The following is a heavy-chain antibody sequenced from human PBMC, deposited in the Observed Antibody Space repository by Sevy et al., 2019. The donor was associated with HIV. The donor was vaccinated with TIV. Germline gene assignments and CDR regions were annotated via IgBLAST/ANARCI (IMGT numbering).Heavy chain of an antibody. CDR3: AREHRITRVRFAFDI. Sequence: ASVKVSCKASGGTFSSYAISWVRQAPGQGLEWMVGIIPIFGTANYAQKFQGRVTITADESTSTAYMELSSLRSEDTAVYYCAREHRITRVRFAFDIWGQGTMVTVSS. CDR1: GGTFSSYA. D-gene: IGHD3-10*01. V-gene: IGHV1-69*13. CDR2: IIPIFGTA. J-gene: IGHJ3*02.